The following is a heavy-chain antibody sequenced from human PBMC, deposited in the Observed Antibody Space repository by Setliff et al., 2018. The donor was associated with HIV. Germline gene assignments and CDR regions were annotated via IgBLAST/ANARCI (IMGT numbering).Heavy chain of an antibody. CDR3: VKDRTYMAFDI. CDR2: IKGDGSIT. J-gene: IGHJ3*02. Sequence: PGGSLRLSCAASGFTFSGYWMHWVRQSPGRGLLGVAHIKGDGSITKYADSVKGRFTISRDNAKNTLYLQMNSLRAEDTAVYYCVKDRTYMAFDIWGQGTMVTVSS. V-gene: IGHV3-74*03. D-gene: IGHD1-20*01. CDR1: GFTFSGYW.